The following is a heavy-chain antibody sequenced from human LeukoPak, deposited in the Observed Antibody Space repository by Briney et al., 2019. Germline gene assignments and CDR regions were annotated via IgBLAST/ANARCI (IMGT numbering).Heavy chain of an antibody. Sequence: SQTLSLTCAISGDSVSSSSSAWSWIRQSPSRGLEWLGRTYYRSKWHNDYAESVKSRTTINPDTSKNEFSLQLNSVTPEDTAVYYCARNLRPDFDYWGQGTLVTVSS. J-gene: IGHJ4*02. CDR3: ARNLRPDFDY. V-gene: IGHV6-1*01. CDR2: TYYRSKWHN. CDR1: GDSVSSSSSA.